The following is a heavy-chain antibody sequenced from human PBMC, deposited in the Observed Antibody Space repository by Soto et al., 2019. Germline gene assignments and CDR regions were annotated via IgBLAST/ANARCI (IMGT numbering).Heavy chain of an antibody. J-gene: IGHJ4*02. Sequence: SETLSLTCTVSGGSVTNSSYYWGWIRQSPGKGLEWIGSVYYRGRSYSKSSVKSRVTISADTSKNRFSLSLNSVTASDTAVYFCVSQRTTVPTQAYFDYWGPGALVTVSS. V-gene: IGHV4-39*01. CDR3: VSQRTTVPTQAYFDY. D-gene: IGHD4-17*01. CDR1: GGSVTNSSYY. CDR2: VYYRGRS.